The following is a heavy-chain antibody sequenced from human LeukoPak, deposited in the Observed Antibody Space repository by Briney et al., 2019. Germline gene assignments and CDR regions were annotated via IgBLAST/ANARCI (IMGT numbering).Heavy chain of an antibody. CDR3: ARDSPDGSGTYYNDSPDY. V-gene: IGHV1-18*01. J-gene: IGHJ4*02. D-gene: IGHD3-10*01. Sequence: SVKVSCKASGYTLSSYGISWVRQAPGQGLEWMGWISAYNGYTNYREKLQGRVTMTTDTSTSTAYMDLWSLRSDDTAIYYCARDSPDGSGTYYNDSPDYWGQGTLVTVSS. CDR1: GYTLSSYG. CDR2: ISAYNGYT.